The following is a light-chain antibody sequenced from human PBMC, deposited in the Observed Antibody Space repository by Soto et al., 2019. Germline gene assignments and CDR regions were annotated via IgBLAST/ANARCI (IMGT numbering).Light chain of an antibody. CDR1: SSNIGAGYD. CDR3: QSYDSSLRGYV. Sequence: QPVLTQPPSVSGAPGQRVTISCTGSSSNIGAGYDVHWYQQLPGTAPKLLIYGNSNRPAGVPDRFSGSKSGTSASLTITGRQAEDEADYYCQSYDSSLRGYVFGTGTKLTVL. CDR2: GNS. J-gene: IGLJ1*01. V-gene: IGLV1-40*01.